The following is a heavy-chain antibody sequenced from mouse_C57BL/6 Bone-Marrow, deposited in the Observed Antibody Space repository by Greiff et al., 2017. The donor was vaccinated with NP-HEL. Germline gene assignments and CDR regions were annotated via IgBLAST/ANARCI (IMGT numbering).Heavy chain of an antibody. CDR1: GFNIKNTY. Sequence: VQLQQSVAELVRPGASVKLSCTASGFNIKNTYMHWVKQRPEQGLEWIGRIDPANGNTKYAPKFQGKATITADTSSNTAYLKLSSLTSEDTAIYYCARRSIYYDYDVYAMDYWGQGTSVTVSS. CDR2: IDPANGNT. V-gene: IGHV14-3*01. CDR3: ARRSIYYDYDVYAMDY. J-gene: IGHJ4*01. D-gene: IGHD2-4*01.